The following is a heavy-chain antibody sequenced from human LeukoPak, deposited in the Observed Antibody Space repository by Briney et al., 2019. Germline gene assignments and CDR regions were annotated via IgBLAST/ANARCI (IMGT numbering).Heavy chain of an antibody. V-gene: IGHV3-23*01. CDR2: IRADGVTT. CDR3: ANRRYYDSSGYYGDDY. D-gene: IGHD3-22*01. CDR1: GFRFSHHG. Sequence: GGSLRLSCEGFGFRFSHHGMNWVRQAPGKGLQWVSGIRADGVTTYYADPVKGRFTISRDNSKNTLYLQMNSLRAEDTAVYYCANRRYYDSSGYYGDDYWGQGTLVTVSS. J-gene: IGHJ4*02.